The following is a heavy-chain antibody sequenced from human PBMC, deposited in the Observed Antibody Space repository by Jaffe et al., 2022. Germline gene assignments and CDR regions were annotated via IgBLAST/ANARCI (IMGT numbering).Heavy chain of an antibody. V-gene: IGHV1-3*01. CDR3: ARVYSSGWYGAFDI. CDR1: GYTFTSYA. CDR2: INAGNGNT. J-gene: IGHJ3*02. D-gene: IGHD6-19*01. Sequence: QVQLVQSGAEVKKPGASVKVSCKASGYTFTSYAMHWVRQAPGQRLEWMGWINAGNGNTKYSQKFQGRVTITRDTSASTAYMELSSLRSEDTAVYYCARVYSSGWYGAFDIWGQGTMVTVSS.